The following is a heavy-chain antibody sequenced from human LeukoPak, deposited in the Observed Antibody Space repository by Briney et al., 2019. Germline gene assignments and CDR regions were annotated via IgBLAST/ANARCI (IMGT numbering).Heavy chain of an antibody. J-gene: IGHJ4*02. Sequence: SETLSLTCTVSGDSISSSGRFYWGWLRQPPGKGLEWIGSVDYRWTTDYNPSLKSRVTLSVDTSNDQFSLRLTSVTAADTALYYCARDLYNNGWYKYWGRGTLVTVSS. CDR2: VDYRWTT. V-gene: IGHV4-39*02. CDR1: GDSISSSGRFY. CDR3: ARDLYNNGWYKY. D-gene: IGHD6-19*01.